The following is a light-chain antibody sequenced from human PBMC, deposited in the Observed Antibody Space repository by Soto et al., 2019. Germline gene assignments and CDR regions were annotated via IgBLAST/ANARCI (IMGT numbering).Light chain of an antibody. Sequence: DIRMTQSPSTLSASVGDRVTITCRASQSISSWLAWYQQKPGKAPKLLIYDASSLESGVPSRFSGSGSGTEFTLTISSLQPDDFATYYCQQYNSYSPPFTFGPGTKVDIK. CDR3: QQYNSYSPPFT. V-gene: IGKV1-5*01. CDR1: QSISSW. J-gene: IGKJ3*01. CDR2: DAS.